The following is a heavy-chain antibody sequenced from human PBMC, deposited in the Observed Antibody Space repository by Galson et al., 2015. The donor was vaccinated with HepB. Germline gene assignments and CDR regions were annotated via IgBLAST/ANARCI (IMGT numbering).Heavy chain of an antibody. Sequence: SLRLSCAASGFTFSDHNMHWVRQAPVKGLEWLAIISPDGSIAYYADSVRGQFTISRDNSKYRLFLQMDGLRPEDTAMYYCAKDFQWNFDLWGQGTLVTVSS. CDR1: GFTFSDHN. J-gene: IGHJ4*02. V-gene: IGHV3-30*13. CDR3: AKDFQWNFDL. CDR2: ISPDGSIA. D-gene: IGHD3-9*01.